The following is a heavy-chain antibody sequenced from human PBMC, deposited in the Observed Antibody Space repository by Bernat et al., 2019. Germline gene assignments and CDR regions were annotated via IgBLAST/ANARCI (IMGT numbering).Heavy chain of an antibody. Sequence: QVQLQQWGAGLLKPSETLSLTCAVYGGSFSGYYWSWIRQPPGKGLEWIGEINHSGSTNYNPSLKSRVTISVDTSKNQFSLKLSSVTAADTAVYYCARRGSSSSLYYYYMDVWGKGTTVTVSS. V-gene: IGHV4-34*01. CDR3: ARRGSSSSLYYYYMDV. D-gene: IGHD6-6*01. CDR2: INHSGST. CDR1: GGSFSGYY. J-gene: IGHJ6*03.